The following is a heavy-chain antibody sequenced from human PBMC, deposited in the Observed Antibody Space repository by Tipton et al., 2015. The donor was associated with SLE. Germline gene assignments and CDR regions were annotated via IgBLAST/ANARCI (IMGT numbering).Heavy chain of an antibody. CDR3: AREPVYYYYYMDV. Sequence: WFRQPPGKGLEWIGSIYYSGSTYYNPSLKSRVTISVDTSKNQFSLKLSSVTAADTAVYYCAREPVYYYYYMDVWGKGTTVTVSS. V-gene: IGHV4-39*07. CDR2: IYYSGST. J-gene: IGHJ6*03.